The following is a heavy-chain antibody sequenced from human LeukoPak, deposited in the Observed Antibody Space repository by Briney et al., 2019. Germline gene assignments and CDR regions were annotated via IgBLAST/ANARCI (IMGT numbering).Heavy chain of an antibody. CDR2: INHSGST. CDR3: ARGRNSYGSGSYYNYPLDY. V-gene: IGHV4-34*01. Sequence: PSETLSLTCAVYGGSFSGYYRSWIRQPPGKGLEWIGEINHSGSTNYNPSLKSRVTISVDTSKTQFSVKLSSVTAADTAVYYCARGRNSYGSGSYYNYPLDYWGQGTLVTVSS. D-gene: IGHD3-10*01. CDR1: GGSFSGYY. J-gene: IGHJ4*02.